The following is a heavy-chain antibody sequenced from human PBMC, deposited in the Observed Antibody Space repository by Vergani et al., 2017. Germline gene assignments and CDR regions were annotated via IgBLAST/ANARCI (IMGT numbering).Heavy chain of an antibody. D-gene: IGHD7-27*01. V-gene: IGHV4-38-2*01. CDR2: IYHSGST. Sequence: QVQLQESGPGLVKPSETLSLTCAVSGYSISSGYYWGWIRQPPGKGLEWIGSIYHSGSTYYNPSLKSRVTRSVDTSKNQFSLKLSSVTAADTAVYYCARVRAGDHYFDYWGQGTLVTVSS. J-gene: IGHJ4*02. CDR3: ARVRAGDHYFDY. CDR1: GYSISSGYY.